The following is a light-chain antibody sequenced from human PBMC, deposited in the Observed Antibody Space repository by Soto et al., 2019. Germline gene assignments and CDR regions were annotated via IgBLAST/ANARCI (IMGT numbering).Light chain of an antibody. CDR1: QGIRNY. J-gene: IGKJ3*01. Sequence: DIQMTQSPTSLSASVGDRVTITCRASQGIRNYVAWYQQIPGKAPKLLIYAASTLKSGVPSRFSGSGSGTDFTLNIIGLQPEDVATYSCQKYSSVPVFGPGTKVEIK. V-gene: IGKV1-27*01. CDR2: AAS. CDR3: QKYSSVPV.